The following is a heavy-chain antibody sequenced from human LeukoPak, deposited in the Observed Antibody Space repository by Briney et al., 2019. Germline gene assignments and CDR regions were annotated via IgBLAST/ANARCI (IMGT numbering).Heavy chain of an antibody. Sequence: SGGSLRLSCAASGFTFSSYAMSWVRQAPGKGLEWVSAISGSGGSTYYADSVKGRFTISRDNSKSTLYLQMNSLRAEDTAVYYCAKDVSGIAAAGHFDYWGQGTLVTVSS. D-gene: IGHD6-13*01. V-gene: IGHV3-23*01. CDR1: GFTFSSYA. CDR3: AKDVSGIAAAGHFDY. CDR2: ISGSGGST. J-gene: IGHJ4*02.